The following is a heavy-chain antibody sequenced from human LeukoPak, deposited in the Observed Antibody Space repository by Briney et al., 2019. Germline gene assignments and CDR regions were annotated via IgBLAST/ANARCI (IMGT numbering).Heavy chain of an antibody. CDR3: ARTYDYVWGSYRPYDAFDI. J-gene: IGHJ3*02. Sequence: GGSLRLSCAASGFTFDDYGMSWVRQAPGKGLEWVSGINWNGGSTGYADSVKGRFTISRDNAKNSLYLQMNSLRAAGTALYYCARTYDYVWGSYRPYDAFDIWGQGTMVTVSS. CDR2: INWNGGST. V-gene: IGHV3-20*04. D-gene: IGHD3-16*02. CDR1: GFTFDDYG.